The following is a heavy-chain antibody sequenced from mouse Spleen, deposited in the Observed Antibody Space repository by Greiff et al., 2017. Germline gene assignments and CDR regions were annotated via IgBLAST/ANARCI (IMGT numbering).Heavy chain of an antibody. CDR1: GYTFTSYG. D-gene: IGHD1-1*01. Sequence: VHVKQSGAELVRPGSSVKMSCKTSGYTFTSYGINWVKQRPGQGLEWIGYIYIGNGYTEYNEKFKGKATLTSDTSSSTAYMQLSSLTSEDSAIYFCARFNYYDGSYEAWFAYWGRGTLVTVSA. CDR2: IYIGNGYT. CDR3: ARFNYYDGSYEAWFAY. J-gene: IGHJ3*01. V-gene: IGHV1-58*01.